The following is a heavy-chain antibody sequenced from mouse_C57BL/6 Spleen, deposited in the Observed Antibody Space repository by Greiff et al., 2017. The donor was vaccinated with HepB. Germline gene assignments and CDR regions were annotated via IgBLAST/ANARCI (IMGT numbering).Heavy chain of an antibody. J-gene: IGHJ2*01. CDR2: ISPGDGDT. V-gene: IGHV1-82*01. D-gene: IGHD1-1*01. Sequence: QVQLQQSGPELVKPGASVKISCKASGYAFSSSWMNWVKQRPGKGLEWIGRISPGDGDTNYNGKFKGKATLTADKSSSTAYMQLSSLTSEDSAVYFCARSHYYYGSSPYYFDYWGQGTTLTVSS. CDR3: ARSHYYYGSSPYYFDY. CDR1: GYAFSSSW.